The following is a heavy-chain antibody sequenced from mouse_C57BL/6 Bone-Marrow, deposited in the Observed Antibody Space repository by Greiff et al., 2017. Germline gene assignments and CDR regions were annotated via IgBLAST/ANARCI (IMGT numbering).Heavy chain of an antibody. D-gene: IGHD1-1*01. V-gene: IGHV1-7*01. J-gene: IGHJ1*03. Sequence: QVQLQQSGAELAKPGASVKLSCKASGYTFTSYWMHWVKQRPGQGLEWIGYINPSSGYTKYNQKFKDKATLTADKSSSTAYMQLSSLTYEDSAGDYGALITTVNWYFDVWGTGTTVTVSS. CDR2: INPSSGYT. CDR1: GYTFTSYW. CDR3: ALITTVNWYFDV.